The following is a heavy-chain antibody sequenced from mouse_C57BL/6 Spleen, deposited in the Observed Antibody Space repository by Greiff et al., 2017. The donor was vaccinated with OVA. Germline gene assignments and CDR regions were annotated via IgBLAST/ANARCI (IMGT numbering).Heavy chain of an antibody. J-gene: IGHJ2*01. V-gene: IGHV1-54*01. Sequence: QVQLKQSGAELVRPGTSVKVSCKASGYAFTNYLIEWVKQRPGQGLEWIGVINPGSGGTNYNEKFKGKATLTADKSSSTAYMQLSSLTSEDSAVYFCARSGTGRYFDYWGQGTTLTVSS. CDR2: INPGSGGT. CDR1: GYAFTNYL. D-gene: IGHD3-3*01. CDR3: ARSGTGRYFDY.